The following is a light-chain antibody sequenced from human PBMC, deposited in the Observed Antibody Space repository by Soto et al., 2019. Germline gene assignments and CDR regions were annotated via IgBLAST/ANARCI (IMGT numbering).Light chain of an antibody. CDR3: QQSYSTLWT. Sequence: IQVSQSPSSLSSCVGDRVTITCRASQSISSYLNWYQQKPGKAPKLLIYAASSLQSGVPSRFSGSGSGTDFTLTISSLQPEDFATYYCQQSYSTLWTFGQGTKVDIK. J-gene: IGKJ1*01. V-gene: IGKV1-39*01. CDR1: QSISSY. CDR2: AAS.